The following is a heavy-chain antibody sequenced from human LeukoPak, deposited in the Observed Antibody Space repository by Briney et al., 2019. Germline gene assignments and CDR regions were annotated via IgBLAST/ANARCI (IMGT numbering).Heavy chain of an antibody. CDR3: ARGAGTRQSWFDP. V-gene: IGHV4-59*01. Sequence: GSLRLSCAASGFTFSSYGMSWIRQPPGKGLEWIGYIYYSGSTNYNPSLKSRVTISVDTSKNQFSLKLSSVTAADTAVYYCARGAGTRQSWFDPWGQGTLVTVSS. CDR1: GFTFSSYG. D-gene: IGHD1-7*01. CDR2: IYYSGST. J-gene: IGHJ5*02.